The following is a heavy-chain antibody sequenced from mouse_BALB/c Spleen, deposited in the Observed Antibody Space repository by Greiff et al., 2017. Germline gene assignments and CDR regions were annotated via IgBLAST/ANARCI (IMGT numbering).Heavy chain of an antibody. Sequence: VQLQQSGTVLARPGASVKMSCKASGYTFTSYWMHWVKQRPGQGLEWIGAIYPGNSDTSYNQKFKGKAKLTAVTSTSTAYMELSSLTNEDSAVYFCTRPSTVVAEDYFDYWGQGTTLTVSS. D-gene: IGHD1-1*01. V-gene: IGHV1-5*01. CDR2: IYPGNSDT. CDR3: TRPSTVVAEDYFDY. CDR1: GYTFTSYW. J-gene: IGHJ2*01.